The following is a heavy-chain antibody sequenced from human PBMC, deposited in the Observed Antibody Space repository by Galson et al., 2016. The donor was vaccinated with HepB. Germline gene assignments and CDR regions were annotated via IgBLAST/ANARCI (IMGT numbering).Heavy chain of an antibody. CDR1: GFTFSSYS. V-gene: IGHV3-48*02. J-gene: IGHJ4*02. D-gene: IGHD1-26*01. CDR2: ISSSSSTI. CDR3: ARGERGSYNSGYFDY. Sequence: SLRLSCAASGFTFSSYSMNWVRQAPGKGLEWVSYISSSSSTIYYADSVKGRFTISRDKAKNSLYLQMNSLRDEDTAVCYCARGERGSYNSGYFDYWGQGNLVTVSS.